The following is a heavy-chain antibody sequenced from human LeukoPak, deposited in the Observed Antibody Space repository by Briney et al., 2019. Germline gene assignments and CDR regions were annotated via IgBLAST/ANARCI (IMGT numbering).Heavy chain of an antibody. CDR3: ARVRGDFETD. CDR1: GGSISSYY. Sequence: SETLSLTCIVSGGSISSYYWTWIRQPPGKGLEWIGYRYYSGSTTYNPSLKSRVTISVDTSKSQFSLKLISVTAADTAIYYCARVRGDFETDWGQAPWSPSPQ. J-gene: IGHJ1*01. V-gene: IGHV4-59*01. CDR2: RYYSGST. D-gene: IGHD3-16*01.